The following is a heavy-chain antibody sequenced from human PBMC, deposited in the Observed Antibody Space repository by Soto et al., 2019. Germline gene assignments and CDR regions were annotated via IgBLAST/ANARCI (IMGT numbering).Heavy chain of an antibody. D-gene: IGHD3-3*01. J-gene: IGHJ6*02. CDR2: ISDSGGTV. CDR3: ARDLLHYDFWSGYSAYFYYGMDV. CDR1: GFTFNSSE. Sequence: GGSLRLSCEASGFTFNSSEMNWVRQAPGRGLEWVSYISDSGGTVYYADSVKGRFTVSRDNAQNSVYLQMNSLRTEDTAVYYCARDLLHYDFWSGYSAYFYYGMDVWGPGTTVTVSS. V-gene: IGHV3-48*03.